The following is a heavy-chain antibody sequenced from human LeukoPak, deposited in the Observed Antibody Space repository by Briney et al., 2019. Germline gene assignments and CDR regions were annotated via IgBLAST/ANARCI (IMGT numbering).Heavy chain of an antibody. CDR3: ATEMRGLHLYDSSGYGGFDY. CDR1: GYTFTGYY. V-gene: IGHV1-2*02. CDR2: INPNSGGT. Sequence: ASVKVSCKASGYTFTGYYMHWVRQAPGQGLEWMGWINPNSGGTNYAQKFQGRVTMTEDTSTDTAYMELSSLRSEDTAVYYCATEMRGLHLYDSSGYGGFDYWGQGTLVTVSS. D-gene: IGHD3-22*01. J-gene: IGHJ4*02.